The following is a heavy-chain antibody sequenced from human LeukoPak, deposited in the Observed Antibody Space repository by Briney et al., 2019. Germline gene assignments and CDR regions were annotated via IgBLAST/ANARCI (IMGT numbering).Heavy chain of an antibody. Sequence: ASVKVSCKASGYTFTSYGISWVRQAPGQGLEWMGWISAYNGNTNYAQKLQGRVTMTTDTSTSTAYMELRSLRSDDTAVYYCARDRRGCGYYDSSGYSLDYWGQGTLVTVSS. CDR1: GYTFTSYG. V-gene: IGHV1-18*01. J-gene: IGHJ4*02. D-gene: IGHD3-22*01. CDR3: ARDRRGCGYYDSSGYSLDY. CDR2: ISAYNGNT.